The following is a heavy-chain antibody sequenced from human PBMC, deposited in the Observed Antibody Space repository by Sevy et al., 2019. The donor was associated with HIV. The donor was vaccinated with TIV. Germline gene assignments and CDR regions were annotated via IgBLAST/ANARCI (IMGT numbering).Heavy chain of an antibody. V-gene: IGHV3-74*01. Sequence: GGSLRLSCAVSGFTFSTYWMHWVRQAPGKGLVWVSRINSDGNYRSYVESVEGRFTSSRDNAQNTLFLQMSSLRVEDTAVYYCARESRGSLEGFDIWGQGTMVTVSS. J-gene: IGHJ3*02. CDR3: ARESRGSLEGFDI. D-gene: IGHD3-16*01. CDR2: INSDGNYR. CDR1: GFTFSTYW.